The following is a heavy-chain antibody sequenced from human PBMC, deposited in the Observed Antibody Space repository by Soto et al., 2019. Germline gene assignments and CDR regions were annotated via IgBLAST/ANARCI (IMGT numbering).Heavy chain of an antibody. CDR1: GYSFTSYW. J-gene: IGHJ6*02. Sequence: GDSLKISCKGSGYSFTSYWIGWVRQMPGKGLEWMGIIYPGDSDTRYSPSFQGQVTISADKSISTAYLQLSSLKASVTAMYYCARRSGNYVGYYYGMDVWGQGTTVTVSS. D-gene: IGHD4-4*01. V-gene: IGHV5-51*01. CDR3: ARRSGNYVGYYYGMDV. CDR2: IYPGDSDT.